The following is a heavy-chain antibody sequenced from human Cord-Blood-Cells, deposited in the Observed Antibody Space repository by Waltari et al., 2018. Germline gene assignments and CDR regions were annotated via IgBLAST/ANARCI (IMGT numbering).Heavy chain of an antibody. J-gene: IGHJ4*02. CDR1: GGSFSGYD. D-gene: IGHD2-15*01. V-gene: IGHV4-34*01. CDR3: ARRAATTVDY. Sequence: QVQLQQWGAGLLKPSETLSLTCAVYGGSFSGYDWSWIRKPPGKGLEWIGEINHSGSTNYNPSLKSRVTISVDTSKTQFSLKLSSVTAADTAVYYCARRAATTVDYWGQGTLVTVSS. CDR2: INHSGST.